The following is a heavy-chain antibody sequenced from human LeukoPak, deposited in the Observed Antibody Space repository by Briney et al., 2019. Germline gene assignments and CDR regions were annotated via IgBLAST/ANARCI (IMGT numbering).Heavy chain of an antibody. CDR2: IFSNDET. CDR3: AGMRYYYGFDP. CDR1: GFSLSNARMG. D-gene: IGHD3-10*01. Sequence: SGPTLVNPTATLTLTCTVSGFSLSNARMGVSWIRQPPGKALEWLAHIFSNDETSYSTSLKSRLTTSTDTYKSQVVLTMTNMDPVDTATYYCAGMRYYYGFDPWGQGTLVTVSS. V-gene: IGHV2-26*01. J-gene: IGHJ5*02.